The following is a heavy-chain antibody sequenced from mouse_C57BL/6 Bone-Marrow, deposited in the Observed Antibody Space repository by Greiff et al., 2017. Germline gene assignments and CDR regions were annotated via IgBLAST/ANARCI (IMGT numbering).Heavy chain of an antibody. Sequence: VQLQQSGAELVKPGASVKMSCKASGYTFTSYWITWVKQRPGQGLEWIGDIYPGSGSTNYNEKFKSKATLTVDTSSSTAYMQLSSLTSEDSAVYYCARRGHDGYYFDYWGQGTTLTVSS. J-gene: IGHJ2*01. D-gene: IGHD2-3*01. V-gene: IGHV1-55*01. CDR3: ARRGHDGYYFDY. CDR1: GYTFTSYW. CDR2: IYPGSGST.